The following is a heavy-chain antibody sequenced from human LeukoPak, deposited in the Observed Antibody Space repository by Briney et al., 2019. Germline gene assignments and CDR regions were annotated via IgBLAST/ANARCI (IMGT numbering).Heavy chain of an antibody. CDR2: INPNSGGT. CDR3: AREGRSEVGLGITMVRGAQD. Sequence: ASVKVSCKASGYTFTGYYMHWVRQAPGQGLEWMGWINPNSGGTNYAQKFQGRVTMTRDTSISTAYMELSRLRSDDTAVYYCAREGRSEVGLGITMVRGAQDWGQGTLVTVSS. J-gene: IGHJ4*02. CDR1: GYTFTGYY. D-gene: IGHD3-10*01. V-gene: IGHV1-2*02.